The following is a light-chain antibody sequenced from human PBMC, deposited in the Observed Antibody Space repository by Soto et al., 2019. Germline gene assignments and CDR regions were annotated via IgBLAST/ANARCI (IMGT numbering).Light chain of an antibody. CDR3: QEYIQWPPGM. CDR2: AAS. Sequence: IPLTQSPSSLSASVGDRVTITCRASQGIGSYLAWYQQKPGKAPKLLIYAASTLQSGVPSRFSGSGSGTDFTLTISSLQPEDFATYYCQEYIQWPPGMFGPGTTVDIK. J-gene: IGKJ1*01. CDR1: QGIGSY. V-gene: IGKV1-9*01.